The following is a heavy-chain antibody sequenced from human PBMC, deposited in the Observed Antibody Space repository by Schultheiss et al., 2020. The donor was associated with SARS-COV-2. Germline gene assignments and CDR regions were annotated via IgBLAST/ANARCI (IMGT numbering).Heavy chain of an antibody. CDR1: GFTVSSNY. CDR2: IYSGGST. J-gene: IGHJ3*02. CDR3: AKDTGYSSSLRAFDI. V-gene: IGHV3-53*01. Sequence: GGSLRLSCAASGFTVSSNYMSWVRQAPGKGLEWVSVIYSGGSTYYADSVKGRFTISRDNSKNTLYLQMNSLRAEDTAVYYCAKDTGYSSSLRAFDIWGQGTTVTVSS. D-gene: IGHD6-6*01.